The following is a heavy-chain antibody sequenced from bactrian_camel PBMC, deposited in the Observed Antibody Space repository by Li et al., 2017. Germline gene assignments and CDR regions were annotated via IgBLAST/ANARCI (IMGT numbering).Heavy chain of an antibody. Sequence: HVQLVESGAGSVEAGGSLRLSCTMSGYTESVNVMGWWRQAPGKERKGVACISTGAGDTTYADAVKGRFTISHDKASNTVYLQMNSLKPEDTATYYCAADRGFCPRDGSNWYDFTYWGQGTQVTVS. CDR2: ISTGAGDT. CDR3: AADRGFCPRDGSNWYDFTY. D-gene: IGHD6*01. V-gene: IGHV3S53*01. CDR1: GYTESVNV. J-gene: IGHJ4*01.